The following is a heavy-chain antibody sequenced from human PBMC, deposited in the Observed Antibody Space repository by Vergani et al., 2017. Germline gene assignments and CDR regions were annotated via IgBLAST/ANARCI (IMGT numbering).Heavy chain of an antibody. CDR1: GFTFSDHY. J-gene: IGHJ6*02. CDR2: ISPGASTV. CDR3: AGVWMVRGGIGPYYYGMDV. Sequence: LVESGGGSVKPGGSLRLSCAASGFTFSDHYMSWIRQAPGKGLEWVSHISPGASTVSYTDSVTGRFTVSRDNDNNSLTLDMTTLRVEDTAVYYCAGVWMVRGGIGPYYYGMDVWGQGTTVTVSS. V-gene: IGHV3-11*01. D-gene: IGHD3-10*01.